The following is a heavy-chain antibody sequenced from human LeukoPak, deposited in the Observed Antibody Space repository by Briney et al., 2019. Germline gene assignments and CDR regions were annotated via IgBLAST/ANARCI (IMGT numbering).Heavy chain of an antibody. V-gene: IGHV3-23*01. CDR1: GFTFSNYS. CDR2: ISGSGGGT. D-gene: IGHD6-19*01. CDR3: AKDRDRYMSGWYH. J-gene: IGHJ4*02. Sequence: GGSLRLSCAASGFTFSNYSMSWVRQAPGKGLEWVSNISGSGGGTYYADSVKGRFTISRDNSKNTLYLQMNSLRAEDTAVYYCAKDRDRYMSGWYHWGQGTMVTVSS.